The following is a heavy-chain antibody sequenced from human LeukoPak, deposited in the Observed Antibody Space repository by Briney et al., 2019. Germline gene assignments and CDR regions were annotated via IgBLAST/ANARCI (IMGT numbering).Heavy chain of an antibody. D-gene: IGHD4-17*01. J-gene: IGHJ4*02. CDR1: GFTFSSYW. CDR2: INSDGSST. CDR3: ARPDYVSSPPNY. V-gene: IGHV3-74*01. Sequence: PGGSLRLSCAASGFTFSSYWMHWVRQAPGKGLVWVSRINSDGSSTSYADSVKGRFTISRDNAKNTLYLQMNSLRAEDTAVYYCARPDYVSSPPNYWGQGTLVTVSS.